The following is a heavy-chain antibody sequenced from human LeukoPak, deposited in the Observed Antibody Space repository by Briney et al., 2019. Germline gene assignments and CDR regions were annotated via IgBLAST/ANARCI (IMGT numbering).Heavy chain of an antibody. J-gene: IGHJ6*03. CDR1: GGTFSSYA. CDR3: ARGWHSSSYYYYMDV. D-gene: IGHD6-6*01. CDR2: IIPIFGTA. Sequence: PVKVSCKASGGTFSSYAISWVRQAPGQGLEWMGGIIPIFGTANYAQKFQGRVTITTDESTSTAYMELSSLRSEDTAVYYCARGWHSSSYYYYMDVWGKGTTVTVSS. V-gene: IGHV1-69*05.